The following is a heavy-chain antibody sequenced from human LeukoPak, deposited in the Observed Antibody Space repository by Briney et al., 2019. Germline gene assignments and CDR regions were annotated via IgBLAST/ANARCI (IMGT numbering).Heavy chain of an antibody. CDR1: GGSMRSNSFY. D-gene: IGHD3-9*01. CDR3: ARTHFDSLGWFDP. V-gene: IGHV4-39*07. CDR2: INYGGHT. Sequence: PSETLSLTCTVSGGSMRSNSFYWGWIRQSPGKGLEWIANINYGGHTYYNPSVKSRVTLSVDVSKNRFFLNLTSVTAADTALYFCARTHFDSLGWFDPWGQGIQVIVSS. J-gene: IGHJ5*02.